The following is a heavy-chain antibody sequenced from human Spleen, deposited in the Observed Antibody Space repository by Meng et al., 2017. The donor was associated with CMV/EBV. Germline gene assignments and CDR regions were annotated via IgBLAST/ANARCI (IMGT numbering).Heavy chain of an antibody. CDR1: GFSFSSYA. J-gene: IGHJ6*02. D-gene: IGHD1-26*01. V-gene: IGHV3-30*04. Sequence: GGSLRLSCAGSGFSFSSYAMHWVRQAPGKGLEWVAVISFDGRDKFFADSVKGRFTISRDNSKNTLYLQMNSLRVEDTAVYYCAKEGLDKWELLAGGYYYYGLDVWGRGTTVTVSS. CDR3: AKEGLDKWELLAGGYYYYGLDV. CDR2: ISFDGRDK.